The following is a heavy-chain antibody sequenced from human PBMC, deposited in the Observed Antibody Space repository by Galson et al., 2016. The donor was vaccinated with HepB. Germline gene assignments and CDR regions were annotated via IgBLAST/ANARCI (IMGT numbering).Heavy chain of an antibody. CDR3: VKDSYGVLDY. V-gene: IGHV3-15*01. Sequence: HYAAPVEGRFIISTDESKNTLFLQMNTLKSEDTAVYYCVKDSYGVLDYWGQGTLVTVSS. J-gene: IGHJ4*02. D-gene: IGHD4-17*01.